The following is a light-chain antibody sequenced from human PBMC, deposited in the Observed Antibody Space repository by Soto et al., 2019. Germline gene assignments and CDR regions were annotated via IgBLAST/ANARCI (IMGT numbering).Light chain of an antibody. J-gene: IGKJ2*01. CDR3: QQYNSYSYT. CDR2: KAS. CDR1: QSISSW. Sequence: DIQMTQSPSTLSASVGDRVTITCRASQSISSWLAWYQQKQGKAPKLLIYKASSLESGVPSRFSGSGYGTEFTLTISSLQPDDFATYYCQQYNSYSYTFGQGTKLEIK. V-gene: IGKV1-5*03.